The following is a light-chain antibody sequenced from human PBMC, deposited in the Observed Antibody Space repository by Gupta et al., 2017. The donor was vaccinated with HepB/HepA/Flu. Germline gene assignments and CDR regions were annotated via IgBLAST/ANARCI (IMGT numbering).Light chain of an antibody. CDR1: MSVSSTANNRNS. V-gene: IGKV4-1*01. J-gene: IGKJ1*01. CDR2: LSS. Sequence: IVLTPSPGVLAVSLSERASLNCKSSMSVSSTANNRNSLAWYQHKTGQPTSLLLYLSSTREAGVPDRFSGSGSGANFTPIINDLQADDVAIYYCQQYYSTPTFGPGTKVEIK. CDR3: QQYYSTPT.